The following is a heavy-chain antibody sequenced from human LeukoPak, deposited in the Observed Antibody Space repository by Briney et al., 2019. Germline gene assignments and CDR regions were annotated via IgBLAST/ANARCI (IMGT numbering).Heavy chain of an antibody. D-gene: IGHD3-22*01. V-gene: IGHV1-24*01. Sequence: PGASVKVSCTVSGYTLTELSMHWVRQAPGKGLEWMGGFDPEDGETVYAQTVQGRFTITGDTSTDTAYMEMSSLRSEDTAVYYCATEGSSGARRAVFDIWGQATMVTVSS. CDR2: FDPEDGET. CDR3: ATEGSSGARRAVFDI. CDR1: GYTLTELS. J-gene: IGHJ3*02.